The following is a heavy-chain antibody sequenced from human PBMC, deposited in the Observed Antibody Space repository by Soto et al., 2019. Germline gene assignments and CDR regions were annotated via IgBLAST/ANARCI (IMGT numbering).Heavy chain of an antibody. D-gene: IGHD4-17*01. V-gene: IGHV3-15*01. CDR3: TTDPTVTTISAFDI. J-gene: IGHJ3*02. CDR1: GFTFSNAW. Sequence: LRLSCAASGFTFSNAWMSWVRQAPGKGLEWVGRIKSKTDGGTTDYAAPVKGRFTISRDDSKNTLYLQMNSLKTEDTAVYYCTTDPTVTTISAFDIWGQGTMVTVSS. CDR2: IKSKTDGGTT.